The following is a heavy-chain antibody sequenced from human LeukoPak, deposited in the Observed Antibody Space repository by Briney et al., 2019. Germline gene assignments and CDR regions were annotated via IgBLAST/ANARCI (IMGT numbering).Heavy chain of an antibody. D-gene: IGHD1-26*01. J-gene: IGHJ4*02. V-gene: IGHV3-30*02. Sequence: GGSLRLSCAASGFTFSSYGMHWVRQAPGKGLEWVAFIRYDGSNKYYADSVKSRFTISRDNAKNSLFLQLNSLRADDTAVYYCARRSGSYDYWGQGTLVIVSS. CDR1: GFTFSSYG. CDR3: ARRSGSYDY. CDR2: IRYDGSNK.